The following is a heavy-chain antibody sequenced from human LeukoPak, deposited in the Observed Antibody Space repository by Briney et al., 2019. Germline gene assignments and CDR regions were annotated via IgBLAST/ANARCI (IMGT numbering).Heavy chain of an antibody. D-gene: IGHD3-9*01. CDR1: GFTFSSYS. J-gene: IGHJ6*03. Sequence: GGSLRLSCAASGFTFSSYSMNWVRQAPGKGLEWVSSISSSSSYIYYADSVKGRFTISRDNAKNSLYLQMNSLRAEDTAVYYCARVLPLRSEYYDILTGYYKRKNYYYYYMDVWGKGTTVTISS. V-gene: IGHV3-21*01. CDR2: ISSSSSYI. CDR3: ARVLPLRSEYYDILTGYYKRKNYYYYYMDV.